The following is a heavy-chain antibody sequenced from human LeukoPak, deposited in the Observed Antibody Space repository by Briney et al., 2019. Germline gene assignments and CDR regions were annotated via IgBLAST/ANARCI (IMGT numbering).Heavy chain of an antibody. CDR3: ARTLLYDSSGYYFDY. Sequence: PSETLSLTCTVSGGSISSYYWSWIRQPAGKGLEWIGRIYTSGSTNYNPSLKSRVTMSVDTSKNQFSLKLSSVTAADTAVYYCARTLLYDSSGYYFDYWGQGTLVTVSS. V-gene: IGHV4-4*07. CDR1: GGSISSYY. D-gene: IGHD3-22*01. J-gene: IGHJ4*02. CDR2: IYTSGST.